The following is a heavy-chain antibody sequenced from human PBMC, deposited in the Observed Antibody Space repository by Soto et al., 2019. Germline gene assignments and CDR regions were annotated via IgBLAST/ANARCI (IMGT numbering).Heavy chain of an antibody. CDR2: INPKSGDT. Sequence: ASVKVSCKASGYTFTSYYMYWVRQAPGQGLEWVGRINPKSGDTNYAQRFQGRVSMTRDTSISTSYLELSSLTSDDTALYYCATFKQEPNGMDFWGQGTLVTVSS. CDR1: GYTFTSYY. D-gene: IGHD2-8*01. J-gene: IGHJ4*02. V-gene: IGHV1-2*06. CDR3: ATFKQEPNGMDF.